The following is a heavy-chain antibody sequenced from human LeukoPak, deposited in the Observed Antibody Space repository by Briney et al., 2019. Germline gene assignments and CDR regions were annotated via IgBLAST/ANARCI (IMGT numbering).Heavy chain of an antibody. CDR2: IWYDGSNK. D-gene: IGHD3-10*01. V-gene: IGHV3-33*08. Sequence: GGSLRLSCAASGFSFNSYGMHWVRQAPGKGLEWVAVIWYDGSNKYYADSVKGRFTISRDNSKNTLYLQMNSLRAEDTAVYYCARDLWEFGALDAFDIWGQGTMVTVSS. CDR3: ARDLWEFGALDAFDI. J-gene: IGHJ3*02. CDR1: GFSFNSYG.